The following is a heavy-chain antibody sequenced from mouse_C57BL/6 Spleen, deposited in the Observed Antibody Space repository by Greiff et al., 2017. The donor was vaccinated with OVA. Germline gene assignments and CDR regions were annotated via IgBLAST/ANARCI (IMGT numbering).Heavy chain of an antibody. CDR2: INPSSGYT. Sequence: VQLQQSGAELARPGASVKMSCKASGYTFNSYTMHWVKQRPGQGLEWIGYINPSSGYTKYNQKFKDKATVTADKSCSTAYMQLSSLTSEDSAVYYCARAPVVATEAMDYWGQGTSVTVSS. D-gene: IGHD1-1*01. CDR1: GYTFNSYT. CDR3: ARAPVVATEAMDY. J-gene: IGHJ4*01. V-gene: IGHV1-4*01.